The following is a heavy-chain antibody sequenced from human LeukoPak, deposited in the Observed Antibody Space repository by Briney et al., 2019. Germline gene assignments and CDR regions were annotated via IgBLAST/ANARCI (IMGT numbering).Heavy chain of an antibody. D-gene: IGHD5-24*01. CDR1: GYTFINYA. V-gene: IGHV1-3*01. CDR2: INAGYGNT. J-gene: IGHJ4*02. Sequence: GASVKVSCKTSGYTFINYAIHWVRQAPGQRLECMGWINAGYGNTKYSQKFQGRVTLTSDTSANTAYMDLSSLKSEDTAVYYCARDRGDGYNYEGLDFWGQGTLVTVSS. CDR3: ARDRGDGYNYEGLDF.